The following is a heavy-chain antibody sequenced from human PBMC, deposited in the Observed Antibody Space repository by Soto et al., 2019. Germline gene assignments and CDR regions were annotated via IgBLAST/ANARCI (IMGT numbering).Heavy chain of an antibody. J-gene: IGHJ4*02. Sequence: SETLSLTCSVSGGSISSYDWSWIRQPPGKGLEWIGYIYYSGSTNYNPSLKSRVTISVDTSKNQFSLKLSSVTAADTAVYYCARSGDHSSGWYYYWGQGTLVTVSS. CDR3: ARSGDHSSGWYYY. V-gene: IGHV4-59*01. CDR2: IYYSGST. CDR1: GGSISSYD. D-gene: IGHD6-19*01.